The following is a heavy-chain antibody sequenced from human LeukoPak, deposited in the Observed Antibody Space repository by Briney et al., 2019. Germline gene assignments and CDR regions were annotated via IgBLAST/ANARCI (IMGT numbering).Heavy chain of an antibody. V-gene: IGHV3-74*01. CDR2: INTDGRNT. Sequence: GSLLLSCVVSGVTFSQSWMHWVRQVPGKGLVWVSRINTDGRNTIYADSVKGRFTISRDNAKNTLYLQMNSLRAEDTAVYYCARDRSIAGPTTVDYWGKGTLVSVSS. CDR3: ARDRSIAGPTTVDY. D-gene: IGHD6-6*01. J-gene: IGHJ4*02. CDR1: GVTFSQSW.